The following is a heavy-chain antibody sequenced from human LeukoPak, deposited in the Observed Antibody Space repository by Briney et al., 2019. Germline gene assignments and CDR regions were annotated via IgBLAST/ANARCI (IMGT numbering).Heavy chain of an antibody. Sequence: PGRSLRLSCAASGFTFSSYGMHWVRQAPGKGLEWVAVISYDGSNKYYADSVKGRFTISRDNSKNTLYLQMNSLRAEDTAVYYCASSDYGDYHTEFDYWGQGTLVTVSS. CDR1: GFTFSSYG. V-gene: IGHV3-30*03. D-gene: IGHD4-17*01. J-gene: IGHJ4*02. CDR2: ISYDGSNK. CDR3: ASSDYGDYHTEFDY.